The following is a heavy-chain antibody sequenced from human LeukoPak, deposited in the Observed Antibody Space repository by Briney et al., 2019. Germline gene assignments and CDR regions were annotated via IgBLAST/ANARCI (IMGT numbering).Heavy chain of an antibody. CDR1: GFTFSSYA. J-gene: IGHJ4*02. CDR2: ISGSGGST. V-gene: IGHV3-23*01. Sequence: HPGGSLRLSCAASGFTFSSYAMSWVRQAPGKGLEWVSXISGSGGSTYYADSVKGRFTISRDNSKNTLYLQMNSLRAEDTAVYYCAKDPYYYGSGSYFDYWGQGTLVTVSS. D-gene: IGHD3-10*01. CDR3: AKDPYYYGSGSYFDY.